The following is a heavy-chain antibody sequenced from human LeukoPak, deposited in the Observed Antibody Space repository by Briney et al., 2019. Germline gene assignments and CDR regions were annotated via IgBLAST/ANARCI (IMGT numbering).Heavy chain of an antibody. CDR1: GFTFSSYA. CDR2: ISYDGSNK. J-gene: IGHJ4*02. D-gene: IGHD3-10*01. V-gene: IGHV3-30-3*01. CDR3: ARVSMVRGVTAWAVLQHQPPFDY. Sequence: QAGGSLRLSCAASGFTFSSYAMHWVRQAPGKGLEWVSVISYDGSNKYYADSVKGRFTISRDNSKNTLYLQMNSLRAEDTAVYYCARVSMVRGVTAWAVLQHQPPFDYWGQGTLVTASS.